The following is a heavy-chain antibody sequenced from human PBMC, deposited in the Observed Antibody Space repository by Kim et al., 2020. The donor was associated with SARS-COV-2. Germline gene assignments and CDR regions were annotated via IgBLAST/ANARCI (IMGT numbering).Heavy chain of an antibody. CDR3: TTGLWGINHLDY. Sequence: DCAAPVKGRFTISRDDSKNTLYLQMNSLKTEDTAVYYCTTGLWGINHLDYWGQGTLVTVSS. D-gene: IGHD3-16*01. J-gene: IGHJ4*02. V-gene: IGHV3-15*01.